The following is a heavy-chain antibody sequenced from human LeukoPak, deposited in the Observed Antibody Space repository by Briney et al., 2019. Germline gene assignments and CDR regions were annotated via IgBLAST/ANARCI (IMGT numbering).Heavy chain of an antibody. J-gene: IGHJ4*02. CDR2: IYYSGST. Sequence: PSETLSLTCTVSGGSISSYYWSWIRQPPGKGREWIGYIYYSGSTNYNPSPKSRVTISVDTSKNQFSLKLSSVTAADTAVYYCARLGRDYDILTGYYHPPLWGQGTLVTVSS. CDR3: ARLGRDYDILTGYYHPPL. D-gene: IGHD3-9*01. CDR1: GGSISSYY. V-gene: IGHV4-59*08.